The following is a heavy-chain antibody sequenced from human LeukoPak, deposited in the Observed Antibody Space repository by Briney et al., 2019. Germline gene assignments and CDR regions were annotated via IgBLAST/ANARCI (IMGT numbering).Heavy chain of an antibody. Sequence: SETLSLTCAVYGGSFSGYYWSWIRQPPGKGLEWIGEINHSGSTNYNLSLKSRVTISVDTSKNQFSLKLSSVTAADTAVYYCAKRGYVYWGQGTLVTVSS. CDR2: INHSGST. CDR3: AKRGYVY. CDR1: GGSFSGYY. D-gene: IGHD5-18*01. J-gene: IGHJ4*02. V-gene: IGHV4-34*01.